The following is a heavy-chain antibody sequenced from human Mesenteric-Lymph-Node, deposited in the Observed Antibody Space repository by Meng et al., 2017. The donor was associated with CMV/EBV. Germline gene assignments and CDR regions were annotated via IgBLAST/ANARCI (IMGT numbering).Heavy chain of an antibody. J-gene: IGHJ4*02. CDR2: ISSSSSYI. V-gene: IGHV3-21*01. CDR3: ARGGCSSTSCYTVAFSYYFDY. D-gene: IGHD2-2*02. Sequence: GALKISCAASGFTFSSYSMNWVRQAPGKGLEWVSSISSSSSYIYYADSVKGRFTISRDNAKNSLYLQMNSLRAEDTAVYYCARGGCSSTSCYTVAFSYYFDYWGQGTLVTVSS. CDR1: GFTFSSYS.